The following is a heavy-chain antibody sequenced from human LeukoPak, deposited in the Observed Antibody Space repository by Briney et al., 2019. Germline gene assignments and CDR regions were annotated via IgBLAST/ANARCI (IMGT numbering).Heavy chain of an antibody. CDR1: GFTFSSYG. J-gene: IGHJ4*02. CDR3: ANPAGYFDSSGYDVDY. D-gene: IGHD3-22*01. V-gene: IGHV3-23*01. CDR2: IVGSSGNT. Sequence: GGSLRLSCAASGFTFSSYGMHWVRQAPGKGLEWVSSIVGSSGNTYYADSVKGRFTISGDNSKNTLYLQMSSLRAEDTAVYYCANPAGYFDSSGYDVDYWGQGTLVIVSS.